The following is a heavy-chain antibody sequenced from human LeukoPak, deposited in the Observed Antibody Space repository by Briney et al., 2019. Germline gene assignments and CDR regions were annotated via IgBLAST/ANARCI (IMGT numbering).Heavy chain of an antibody. CDR2: ISYDGSNK. CDR1: GFTFSSYG. CDR3: AKSLDYYDSSGYYFGDY. D-gene: IGHD3-22*01. J-gene: IGHJ4*02. V-gene: IGHV3-30*18. Sequence: PGGSLRLSCAASGFTFSSYGMYWVRQAPGKGLEWVAVISYDGSNKYYADSVKGRFTISRDNSKNTLYLQMNSLRAEDTAVYYCAKSLDYYDSSGYYFGDYWGQGTLVTVSS.